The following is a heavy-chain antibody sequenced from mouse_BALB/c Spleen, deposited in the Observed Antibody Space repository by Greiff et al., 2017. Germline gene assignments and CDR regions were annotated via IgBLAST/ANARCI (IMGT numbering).Heavy chain of an antibody. CDR2: ISSGGST. Sequence: EVMLVESGGGLVKPGGSLKLSCAASGFTFSSYAMSWVRQTPEKRLEWVASISSGGSTYYPDSVKGRFTISRDNARNILYLQMSSLRSEDTAMYYCARYLYFDYWGQGTTLTVSS. J-gene: IGHJ2*01. CDR1: GFTFSSYA. CDR3: ARYLYFDY. V-gene: IGHV5-6-5*01. D-gene: IGHD5-1*01.